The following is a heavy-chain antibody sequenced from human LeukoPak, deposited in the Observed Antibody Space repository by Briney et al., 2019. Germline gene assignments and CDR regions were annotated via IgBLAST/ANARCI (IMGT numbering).Heavy chain of an antibody. CDR1: GGSISTSAYY. Sequence: PSETLSLTCIVSGGSISTSAYYWGWIRQPPGEGLQWIGSTYYSGNTYYNSSLKSRVTISVDTSTSQFSLKLSSVTAADTAVYYCARESEGTHHDSTAAFHYWGQGTLVTVSS. CDR3: ARESEGTHHDSTAAFHY. D-gene: IGHD1-7*01. CDR2: TYYSGNT. V-gene: IGHV4-39*02. J-gene: IGHJ4*02.